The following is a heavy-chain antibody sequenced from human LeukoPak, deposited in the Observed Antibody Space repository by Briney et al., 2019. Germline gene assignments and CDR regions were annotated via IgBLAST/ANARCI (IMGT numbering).Heavy chain of an antibody. Sequence: GGSLRLSCAASGFTLDDYGMHWVRQAPGKGLEWVSGISWHSGSIGYADSVRGRFTISRDNAKNSLYLQMNSLRAEDTALYYCAKAYYYDVSSQPDYRGQGTLVTVSS. J-gene: IGHJ4*02. CDR2: ISWHSGSI. CDR1: GFTLDDYG. V-gene: IGHV3-9*01. D-gene: IGHD3-22*01. CDR3: AKAYYYDVSSQPDY.